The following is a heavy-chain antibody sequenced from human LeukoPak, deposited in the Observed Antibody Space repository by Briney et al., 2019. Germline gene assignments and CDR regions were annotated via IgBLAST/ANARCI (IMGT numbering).Heavy chain of an antibody. CDR1: GGTFSSYA. J-gene: IGHJ4*02. CDR2: IIPILGIA. D-gene: IGHD3-3*01. Sequence: ASVKVSRKASGGTFSSYAISWVRQAPGQGLEWMGRIIPILGIANYAQKFQGRVTITADKSTSTAYMELSSLRSEDTAVYYCARDQYYDFWSGYPSRYFDYWGQGTLVTVSS. CDR3: ARDQYYDFWSGYPSRYFDY. V-gene: IGHV1-69*04.